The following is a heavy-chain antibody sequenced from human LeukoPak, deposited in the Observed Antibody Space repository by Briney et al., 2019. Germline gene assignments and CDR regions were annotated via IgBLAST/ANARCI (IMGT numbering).Heavy chain of an antibody. Sequence: PSETLSLTCTVSGYSISSGYYWGWIRQPPGKGLEWIGSIYHSGSTYYNPSLKSRVTISVDTSKNQFSLKLSSVTAADTAVYYCARVGVVVVPAAIAEFCWFDPWGQGTLVTVSS. CDR3: ARVGVVVVPAAIAEFCWFDP. CDR2: IYHSGST. D-gene: IGHD2-2*01. J-gene: IGHJ5*02. CDR1: GYSISSGYY. V-gene: IGHV4-38-2*02.